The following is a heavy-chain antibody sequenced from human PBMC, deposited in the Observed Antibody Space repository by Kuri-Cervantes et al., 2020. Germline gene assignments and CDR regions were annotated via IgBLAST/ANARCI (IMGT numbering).Heavy chain of an antibody. V-gene: IGHV2-70*01. J-gene: IGHJ3*01. CDR2: IHWDDGK. CDR1: GGSINRDSYF. CDR3: ARALFVGGAFDV. Sequence: TLSLTCTVSGGSINRDSYFWGWIRQPPGKGLELLALIHWDDGKYYSTSLKSRLSIAQDISKDQEVLTMANMDPVDTATYYCARALFVGGAFDVWGQGAMVTVSS. D-gene: IGHD3-16*01.